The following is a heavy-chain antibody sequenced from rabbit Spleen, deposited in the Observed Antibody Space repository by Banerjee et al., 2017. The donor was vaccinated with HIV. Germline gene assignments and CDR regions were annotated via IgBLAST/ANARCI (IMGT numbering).Heavy chain of an antibody. CDR1: GVSFNDKDV. CDR3: ARDAGTSFSTYGMDL. J-gene: IGHJ6*01. V-gene: IGHV1S45*01. CDR2: AYGGSSGNT. D-gene: IGHD8-1*01. Sequence: QEQLEESGGGLVKPEGSLTLTCKASGVSFNDKDVMCWVRQAPGKGLEWVACAYGGSSGNTYSATWAKGRFTVSKTASTTVTLQMTNLTAADTATYFCARDAGTSFSTYGMDLWGQGTLVTVS.